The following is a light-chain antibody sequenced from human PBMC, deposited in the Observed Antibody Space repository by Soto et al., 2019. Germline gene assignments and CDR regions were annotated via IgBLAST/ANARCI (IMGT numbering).Light chain of an antibody. CDR2: DVS. V-gene: IGLV2-11*01. CDR1: TSDVGDYNY. CDR3: CSYAGGPYV. J-gene: IGLJ1*01. Sequence: QSALTQPRSVSGSPGQSVTISCTGTTSDVGDYNYVSWYQQHPGNAPKLMIYDVSKRPSGVPDRFSGSKSGNTASLTISGLQAEDEADYYCCSYAGGPYVFGTGTKLTV.